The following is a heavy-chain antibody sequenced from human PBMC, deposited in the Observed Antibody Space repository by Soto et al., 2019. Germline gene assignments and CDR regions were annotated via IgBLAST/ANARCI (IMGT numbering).Heavy chain of an antibody. CDR2: ISYDGSNK. CDR3: AKDLGGVWSIAVAGTGRPKDDY. D-gene: IGHD6-19*01. J-gene: IGHJ4*02. CDR1: GFTFSSYG. V-gene: IGHV3-30*18. Sequence: GGSLRLSCAASGFTFSSYGMHWVRQAPGKGLEWVAVISYDGSNKYYADSVKGRFTISRDNSKNTLYLQMNSLRAEDTAVYYCAKDLGGVWSIAVAGTGRPKDDYWGQGTLVTVSS.